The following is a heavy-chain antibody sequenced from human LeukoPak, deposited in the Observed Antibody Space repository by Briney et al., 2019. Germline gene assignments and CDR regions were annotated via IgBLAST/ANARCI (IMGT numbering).Heavy chain of an antibody. CDR1: GFTFNLHG. J-gene: IGHJ4*02. CDR2: VWYDGSRK. CDR3: ARDSYSSGWVDF. Sequence: GGSLRLSCAASGFTFNLHGMNWVRRAPGKGLQWVAKVWYDGSRKYYADSVKGRFTISRDNSKNTVYLQLNSLRVDDTAIYYCARDSYSSGWVDFWGQGTLVSASS. D-gene: IGHD6-19*01. V-gene: IGHV3-33*01.